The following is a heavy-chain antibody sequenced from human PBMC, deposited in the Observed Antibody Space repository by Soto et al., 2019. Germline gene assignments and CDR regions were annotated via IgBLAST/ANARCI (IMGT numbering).Heavy chain of an antibody. CDR1: GGSISSSSYY. CDR2: IYYSGST. J-gene: IGHJ4*02. Sequence: SETLSLTCTVSGGSISSSSYYWGWIRQPPGKGLEWIGSIYYSGSTYYNPSLKSRVTISVDTSKNQFSLKLSSVTAADTAVYYCARHDPIWFGELQNPFDYWGQGTLVTVSS. V-gene: IGHV4-39*01. CDR3: ARHDPIWFGELQNPFDY. D-gene: IGHD3-10*01.